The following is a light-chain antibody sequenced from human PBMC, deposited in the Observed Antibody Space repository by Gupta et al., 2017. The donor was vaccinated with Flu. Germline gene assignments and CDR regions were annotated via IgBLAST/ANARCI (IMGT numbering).Light chain of an antibody. V-gene: IGKV2D-29*01. CDR3: LQSIQCPRLT. CDR1: PSRPRHGVKNY. Sequence: CSSRPSRPRHGVKNYLTWYLQRPGQPPQLLIYGVSTRFSGIPARFSGSGSETEFTLTISRVEAEDFATYYCLQSIQCPRLTFGGGTKVEIK. CDR2: GVS. J-gene: IGKJ4*01.